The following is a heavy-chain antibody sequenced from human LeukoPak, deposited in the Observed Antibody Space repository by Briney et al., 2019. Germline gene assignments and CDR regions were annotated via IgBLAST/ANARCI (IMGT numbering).Heavy chain of an antibody. Sequence: SETLSLTCTVSGGSISSYYWSWIRQPPGKGLEWIGYIYYSGSTNYNPSLKSRVTISVDTSKNQFSLKLSSVTAADTAVYYCAREVFGELSSRSLDVWGKGTTVTVSS. D-gene: IGHD3-10*02. CDR3: AREVFGELSSRSLDV. CDR2: IYYSGST. J-gene: IGHJ6*04. CDR1: GGSISSYY. V-gene: IGHV4-59*01.